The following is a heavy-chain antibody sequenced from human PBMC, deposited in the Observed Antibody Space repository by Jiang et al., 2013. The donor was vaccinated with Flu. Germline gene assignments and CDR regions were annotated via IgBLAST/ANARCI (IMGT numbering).Heavy chain of an antibody. CDR3: ARDGWGYSSGPTHFDY. D-gene: IGHD6-19*01. CDR2: IYYSGST. V-gene: IGHV4-59*01. CDR1: GGSISSYY. J-gene: IGHJ4*02. Sequence: GLVKPSETLSLTCTVSGGSISSYYWSWIRQPPGKGLEWIGYIYYSGSTNYNPSLKSRVTISVDTSKNQFSLKLSSVTAADTAVYYCARDGWGYSSGPTHFDYWGQGTLVTVSS.